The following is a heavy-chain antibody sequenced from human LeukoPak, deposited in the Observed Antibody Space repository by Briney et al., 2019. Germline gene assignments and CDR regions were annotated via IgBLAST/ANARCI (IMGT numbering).Heavy chain of an antibody. CDR1: GFTFDDYA. D-gene: IGHD2-8*01. V-gene: IGHV3-23*01. Sequence: GRSLRLSCAASGFTFDDYAMHWVRQAPGKGLEWVSAISGSGGSTYYADSVKGRFTISRDNSKNTLYLQMNSLRAEDTAVYYCAKRTGNALYYYYYYYMDVWGKGTTVTVSS. CDR2: ISGSGGST. J-gene: IGHJ6*03. CDR3: AKRTGNALYYYYYYYMDV.